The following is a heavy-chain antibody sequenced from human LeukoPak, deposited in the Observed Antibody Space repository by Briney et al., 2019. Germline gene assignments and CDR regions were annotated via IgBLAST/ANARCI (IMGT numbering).Heavy chain of an antibody. CDR3: ATEYYDFWSGYYSGVY. CDR2: IYSSGST. CDR1: GDSISSGGYS. Sequence: SETLSLTCAVSGDSISSGGYSWNWIRQPPGKGLEWIGYIYSSGSTSYTPSLKSRVTVSVDTSKNQFSLRLTSVTAADTAVYYCATEYYDFWSGYYSGVYWGQGTLVTVSS. J-gene: IGHJ4*02. V-gene: IGHV4-30-4*07. D-gene: IGHD3-3*01.